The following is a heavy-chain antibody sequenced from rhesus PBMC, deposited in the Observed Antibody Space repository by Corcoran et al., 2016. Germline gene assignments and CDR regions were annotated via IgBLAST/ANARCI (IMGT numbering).Heavy chain of an antibody. D-gene: IGHD3-16*01. J-gene: IGHJ3*01. V-gene: IGHV4S10*01. Sequence: QVQLQESGPGVVKPSETLSLTCAVSGGSISDSYRWSWIRQPPGKGLEWIGYNYGSSTMTTHNPSLKCRVTIATDTSKNQFSLKLSSVTAADTAVYYCAGRSGREARAFDFWGQGLRVTVSS. CDR3: AGRSGREARAFDF. CDR2: NYGSSTMT. CDR1: GGSISDSYR.